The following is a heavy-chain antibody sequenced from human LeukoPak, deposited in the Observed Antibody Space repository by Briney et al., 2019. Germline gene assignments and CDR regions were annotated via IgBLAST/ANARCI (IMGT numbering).Heavy chain of an antibody. J-gene: IGHJ5*02. Sequence: SETLSLTCAVSGGSISSGGYSWSWIRQPPGKGLEWIGYIYDSGSTYYNPSLKSRVTIPVDTSKNQFSLKLSSVTAADTAVYYCAGGDGDYVPPPLWFDPWGQGTLVTVSS. D-gene: IGHD4-17*01. CDR1: GGSISSGGYS. V-gene: IGHV4-30-2*02. CDR3: AGGDGDYVPPPLWFDP. CDR2: IYDSGST.